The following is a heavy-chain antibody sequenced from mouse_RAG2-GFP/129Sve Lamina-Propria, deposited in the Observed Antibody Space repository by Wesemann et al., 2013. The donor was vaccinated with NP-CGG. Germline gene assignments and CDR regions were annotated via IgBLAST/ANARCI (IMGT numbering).Heavy chain of an antibody. V-gene: IGHV3-6*01. CDR2: ISYDGSN. CDR3: AEGFITTVGYYFDY. Sequence: DVQLQESGPGLVKPSQSLSLTCSVTGYSITSGYYWNWIRQFPGNKLEWMGYISYDGSNNYNPSLKNRISITRDTSKNQFFLKLNSVTTEDTATYYCAEGFITTVGYYFDYWGQGTTLTVSS. D-gene: IGHD1-1*01. CDR1: GYSITSGYY. J-gene: IGHJ2*01.